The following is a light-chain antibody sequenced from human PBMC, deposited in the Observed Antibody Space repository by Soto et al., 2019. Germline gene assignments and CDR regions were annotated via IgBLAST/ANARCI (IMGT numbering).Light chain of an antibody. CDR2: GAS. CDR1: QSVSSN. V-gene: IGKV3-15*01. Sequence: EIVMTQSPATLSVSPGERATLSCRASQSVSSNLAWYQQKPGQAPRLLIYGASTRAPGIPARFSGSGSGTEFTLTISSLQSEDFAVYYCQQYNSWPPYTFGQGTTREIK. CDR3: QQYNSWPPYT. J-gene: IGKJ2*01.